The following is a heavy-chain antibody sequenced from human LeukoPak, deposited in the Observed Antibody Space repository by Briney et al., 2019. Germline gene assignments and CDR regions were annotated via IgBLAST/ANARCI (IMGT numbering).Heavy chain of an antibody. Sequence: TLSLTCTVSGGSISSGSYYWSWIRQPAGKGLEWIGRIYTSGSTNYNPPLKSRVTISVDTSKNQFSLKLSSVTAADTAVYYCARGTWANRGGYCSSTSCQALHYYYYYMDVWGKGTTVTVSS. CDR2: IYTSGST. CDR1: GGSISSGSYY. J-gene: IGHJ6*03. V-gene: IGHV4-61*02. CDR3: ARGTWANRGGYCSSTSCQALHYYYYYMDV. D-gene: IGHD2-2*03.